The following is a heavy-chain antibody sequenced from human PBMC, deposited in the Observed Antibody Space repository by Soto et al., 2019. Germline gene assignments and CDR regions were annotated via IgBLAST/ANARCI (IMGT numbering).Heavy chain of an antibody. J-gene: IGHJ6*03. CDR3: AREELELLSLRDYYYYYMDV. CDR2: ISSSSSTI. Sequence: HPGGSLRLSCEASGFTFSSYSMNWVRQAPGKGLEWVSYISSSSSTIYYADSVKGRFTISRDNAKNSLYLQMNSLRAEDTAVYYCAREELELLSLRDYYYYYMDVWGKGTTVTVSS. V-gene: IGHV3-48*01. CDR1: GFTFSSYS. D-gene: IGHD1-7*01.